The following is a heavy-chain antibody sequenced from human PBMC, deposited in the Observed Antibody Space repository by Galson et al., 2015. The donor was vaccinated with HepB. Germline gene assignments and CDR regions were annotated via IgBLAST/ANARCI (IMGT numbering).Heavy chain of an antibody. CDR1: GFTFSNAW. Sequence: SLRLSCAASGFTFSNAWMSWVRQAPGKGLEWVGRIKSKTDGGTTDYAAPVKGRFTISRDDSKNTLYLQMNSLKTEDTAEYYCTTDFGRPRDGPDYWGQGTLVTVSS. CDR3: TTDFGRPRDGPDY. D-gene: IGHD5-24*01. V-gene: IGHV3-15*01. J-gene: IGHJ4*02. CDR2: IKSKTDGGTT.